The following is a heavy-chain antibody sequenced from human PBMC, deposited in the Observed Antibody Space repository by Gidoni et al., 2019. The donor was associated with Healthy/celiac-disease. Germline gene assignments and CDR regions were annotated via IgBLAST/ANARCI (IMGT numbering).Heavy chain of an antibody. Sequence: QVQLVQSGAEVKKPGASVQVSCQASGYTFTSYGISWARRAPGQGPEWMGWISADNVNTNDAQKLQGRVTMTTDTSTSTAYMGLRSLRSDDTAVYYCARDGYYDFWSGYYSARHMDVWGQGTTVTVSS. CDR1: GYTFTSYG. D-gene: IGHD3-3*01. J-gene: IGHJ6*02. CDR2: ISADNVNT. CDR3: ARDGYYDFWSGYYSARHMDV. V-gene: IGHV1-18*01.